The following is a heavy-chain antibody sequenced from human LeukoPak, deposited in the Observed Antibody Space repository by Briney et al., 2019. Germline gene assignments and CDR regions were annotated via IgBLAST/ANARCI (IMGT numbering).Heavy chain of an antibody. D-gene: IGHD1-1*01. CDR2: IYTGGST. Sequence: PSETLSLTCAVYGGSFSGYYWSWIRQPAGKGLEWIGRIYTGGSTIYNPSLRSRVSMLVDTSKNQFSLKLNSVTAADTAMYYCSGQLANCAMDVWGQGTTVTVSS. V-gene: IGHV4-59*10. J-gene: IGHJ6*02. CDR1: GGSFSGYY. CDR3: SGQLANCAMDV.